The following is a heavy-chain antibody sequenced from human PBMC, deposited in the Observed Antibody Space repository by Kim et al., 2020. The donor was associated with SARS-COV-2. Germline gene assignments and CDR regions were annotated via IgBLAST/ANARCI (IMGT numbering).Heavy chain of an antibody. V-gene: IGHV3-9*01. CDR1: GFTFDDYA. D-gene: IGHD3-10*01. Sequence: GGSLRLSCAASGFTFDDYAMHWVRQAPGKGLEWVSGISWNSGSIGYADSVKGRFTISRDNAKNSLDLQMNSLRAEDTALYYCATQVMVRGMNWFDPWGQGTLVTVSS. CDR2: ISWNSGSI. J-gene: IGHJ5*02. CDR3: ATQVMVRGMNWFDP.